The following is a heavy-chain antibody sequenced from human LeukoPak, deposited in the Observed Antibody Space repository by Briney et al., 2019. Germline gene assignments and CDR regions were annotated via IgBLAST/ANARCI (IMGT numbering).Heavy chain of an antibody. CDR3: AREGGLYSSGWYAWAPRYYYYGMDV. J-gene: IGHJ6*02. D-gene: IGHD6-19*01. Sequence: XVAXIWYEXXXXYYAHSVKGRFTISRDNSKNTLYLQMNSLRAEDTAVYYCAREGGLYSSGWYAWAPRYYYYGMDVWGQGTTVTVSS. V-gene: IGHV3-33*01. CDR2: IWYEXXXX.